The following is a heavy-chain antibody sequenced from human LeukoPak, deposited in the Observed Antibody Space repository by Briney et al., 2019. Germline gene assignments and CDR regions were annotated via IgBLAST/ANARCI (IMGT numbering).Heavy chain of an antibody. J-gene: IGHJ4*02. CDR3: ARHLDSSGYYRFDY. CDR1: GYTFTSYA. CDR2: INAGNGNT. V-gene: IGHV1-3*01. D-gene: IGHD3-22*01. Sequence: ASVKVSCKASGYTFTSYAMHWVRQAPGQRLEWMGWINAGNGNTKYSQKFQGRVTITRDTSASTAYMELSSLRSEDTAVYYCARHLDSSGYYRFDYWGQGTLVTVSS.